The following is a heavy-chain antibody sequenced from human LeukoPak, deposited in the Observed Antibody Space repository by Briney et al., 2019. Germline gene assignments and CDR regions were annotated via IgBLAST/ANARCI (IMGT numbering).Heavy chain of an antibody. CDR1: GFSFNNAW. V-gene: IGHV3-15*01. CDR2: IKIKTNGGTR. Sequence: PGGSLRLSCAASGFSFNNAWMSGVRQAPGGGLEWVGRIKIKTNGGTRNFAAPVKGRFAISRDDTKNTLDLQMDSLKSEDTAVYYCTAGVGSSDHDFWGQGTLVTVSS. D-gene: IGHD3-10*01. J-gene: IGHJ4*02. CDR3: TAGVGSSDHDF.